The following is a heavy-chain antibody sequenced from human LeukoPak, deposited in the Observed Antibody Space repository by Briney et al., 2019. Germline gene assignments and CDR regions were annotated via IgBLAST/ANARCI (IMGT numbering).Heavy chain of an antibody. CDR3: ARVQATPMGSYFDS. J-gene: IGHJ4*02. D-gene: IGHD5-18*01. CDR1: GGSISSSSYY. V-gene: IGHV4-39*01. Sequence: SETLSLTCTVSGGSISSSSYYWGWIRQPPGKGLEWIGNIYYTGSTYYNPSLKSQVTISVDTSKNPFSLKLSSVTAADTAVYYFARVQATPMGSYFDSWGQGTLVTVSS. CDR2: IYYTGST.